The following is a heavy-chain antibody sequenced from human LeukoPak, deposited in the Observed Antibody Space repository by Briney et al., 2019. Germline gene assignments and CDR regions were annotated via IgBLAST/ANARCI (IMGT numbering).Heavy chain of an antibody. V-gene: IGHV3-53*01. CDR1: GFTFSSYE. J-gene: IGHJ4*02. CDR3: ARRAGAYSHPYDY. Sequence: GGSLRLSCATSGFTFSSYEMNWVRQAPGKGLEWVSFIYSGTTHYSDSVKGRFTISRDNSKNTLYLQMNSLRAEDTAVYYCARRAGAYSHPYDYWGQGTLVTVSS. D-gene: IGHD4/OR15-4a*01. CDR2: IYSGTT.